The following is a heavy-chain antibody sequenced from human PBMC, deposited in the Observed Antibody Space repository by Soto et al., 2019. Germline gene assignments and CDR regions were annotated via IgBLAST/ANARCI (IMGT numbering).Heavy chain of an antibody. CDR1: GFSLTTGGVA. V-gene: IGHV2-5*02. CDR3: AHSECSGAACYSRWDFSL. CDR2: IYWDDDK. Sequence: QITLKESGPTLVKPTQTLTLTCTFSGFSLTTGGVAVGWISQPPGKALEWLALIYWDDDKRSSPSLKSRLSITKDTSKNQVVLTMTNMYTVDTSTYYCAHSECSGAACYSRWDFSLGGRGTLFTVSS. J-gene: IGHJ2*01. D-gene: IGHD2-15*01.